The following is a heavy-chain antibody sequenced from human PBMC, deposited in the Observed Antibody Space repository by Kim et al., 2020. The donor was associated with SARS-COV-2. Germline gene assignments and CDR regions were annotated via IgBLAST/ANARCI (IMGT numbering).Heavy chain of an antibody. Sequence: SETLSLTCAVYGGSFSGYYWSWIRQPPGKGLEWIGEINHSGSTNYNPSLKSRVTISVDTSKNQFSLKLSSVTAADTAVYYCASRGGWLRFDFDYWGQGTLVTVSS. J-gene: IGHJ4*02. D-gene: IGHD5-12*01. CDR2: INHSGST. CDR1: GGSFSGYY. V-gene: IGHV4-34*01. CDR3: ASRGGWLRFDFDY.